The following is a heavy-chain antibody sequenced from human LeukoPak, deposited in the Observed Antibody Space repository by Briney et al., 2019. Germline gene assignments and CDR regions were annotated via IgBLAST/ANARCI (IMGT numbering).Heavy chain of an antibody. CDR2: IASETYGGTA. V-gene: IGHV3-49*04. CDR1: GFTFSSYW. J-gene: IGHJ4*02. Sequence: GGSLRLSCAASGFTFSSYWMSWVRQAPGKGLEWVGFIASETYGGTAEYAASVKGRFTISRDDSNSIAYLQMNSLKTEDTAVYYCTRDQTPYYWGQGTLVTVSS. CDR3: TRDQTPYY.